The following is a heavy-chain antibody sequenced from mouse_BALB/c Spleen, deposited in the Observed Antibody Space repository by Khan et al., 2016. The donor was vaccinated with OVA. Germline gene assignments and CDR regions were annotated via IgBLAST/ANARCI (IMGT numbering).Heavy chain of an antibody. J-gene: IGHJ3*01. CDR3: VRDGDYHRKDACLAF. D-gene: IGHD2-14*01. Sequence: QGQLQESGAELARPGASVKMSCKASGYTFTSYTIHWVKKRPGQGLEWIGYINPSSGYTNYNQKFKDKATLTTDKSSTTAYLQLSSLTSDDSAVFTCVRDGDYHRKDACLAFGGQGTLVTVSA. V-gene: IGHV1-4*01. CDR1: GYTFTSYT. CDR2: INPSSGYT.